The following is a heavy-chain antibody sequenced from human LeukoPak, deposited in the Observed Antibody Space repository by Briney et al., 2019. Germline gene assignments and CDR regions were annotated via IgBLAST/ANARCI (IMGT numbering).Heavy chain of an antibody. V-gene: IGHV3-21*01. D-gene: IGHD1-26*01. J-gene: IGHJ4*02. CDR1: GFTFSSYA. Sequence: GGSLRLSCAASGFTFSSYAMHWVRQAPGKGLEWVSSISSSSSYIYYADSVKGRFTISRDNAKNSLYLQMNSLRAEDTAVYYCARESGARTFDYWGQGTLVTVSS. CDR2: ISSSSSYI. CDR3: ARESGARTFDY.